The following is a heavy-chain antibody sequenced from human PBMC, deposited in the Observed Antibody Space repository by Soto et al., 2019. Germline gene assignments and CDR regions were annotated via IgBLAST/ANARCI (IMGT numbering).Heavy chain of an antibody. CDR2: ISAYNGNT. J-gene: IGHJ6*02. Sequence: QVQLVQSGAEVKKPGASVKVSCKASGYTFTSYGISWVRQAPGQGLEWMGWISAYNGNTNYAQKLQGRVTMTTDTSTSAAYMELGSLRSDDAAVYFCARDRGVIGYDLYCFYGMDVWGQGTTVTVSS. CDR3: ARDRGVIGYDLYCFYGMDV. V-gene: IGHV1-18*01. D-gene: IGHD5-12*01. CDR1: GYTFTSYG.